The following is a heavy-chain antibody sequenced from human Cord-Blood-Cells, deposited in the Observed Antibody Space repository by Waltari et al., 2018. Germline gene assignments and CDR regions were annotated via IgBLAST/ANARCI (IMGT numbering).Heavy chain of an antibody. D-gene: IGHD2-21*02. CDR2: IWYDGSNK. Sequence: QVQLVESGGGVVQPGRSLRLSCAASGFTFSSYGMHWVRQAPGKGLEWVAVIWYDGSNKYYADSVKGRFTISRDNSKNTLYLQMNSLRAEDTAVYYCARDLRDSNWFDPWGQGTLVTVSS. CDR3: ARDLRDSNWFDP. V-gene: IGHV3-33*01. CDR1: GFTFSSYG. J-gene: IGHJ5*02.